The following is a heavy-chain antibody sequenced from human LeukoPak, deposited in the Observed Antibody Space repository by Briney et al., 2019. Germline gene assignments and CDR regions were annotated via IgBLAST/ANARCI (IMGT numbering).Heavy chain of an antibody. CDR2: ISSSSSYI. Sequence: GGSLRLSCAASGFTFSSYSMNWVRQAPGKGLEWVSSISSSSSYIYYADSVKGRFTISRDNAKNSLYLQMNSLRAEDTAVHYCATIAARRYFDYWGQGTLVTVSS. J-gene: IGHJ4*02. CDR1: GFTFSSYS. V-gene: IGHV3-21*01. D-gene: IGHD6-6*01. CDR3: ATIAARRYFDY.